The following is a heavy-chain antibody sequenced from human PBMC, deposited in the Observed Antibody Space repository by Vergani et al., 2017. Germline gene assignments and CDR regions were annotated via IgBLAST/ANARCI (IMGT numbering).Heavy chain of an antibody. CDR3: AIMDQYYYDRSGYSRFHI. CDR2: INHSRST. Sequence: QVQLQQWGAGLLNPSETLSLTCAVYGGSFSVYYWRWIRQPPGKGLEWIGEINHSRSTNYNPSLKSRVTISVDTSKNQFSLKLSSVTAADTAVYYCAIMDQYYYDRSGYSRFHIWGQGTMVTVSS. D-gene: IGHD3-22*01. CDR1: GGSFSVYY. J-gene: IGHJ3*02. V-gene: IGHV4-34*01.